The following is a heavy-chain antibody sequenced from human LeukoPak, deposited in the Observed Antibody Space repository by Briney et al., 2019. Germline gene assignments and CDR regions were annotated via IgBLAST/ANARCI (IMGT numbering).Heavy chain of an antibody. CDR1: GFTFSGFA. CDR3: TKERGGGGRRIYLMVGGYGP. CDR2: TSYHGRDK. V-gene: IGHV3-30*04. Sequence: GTSLRLSCAGSGFTFSGFAMHWVRQAPGKGLEWVAATSYHGRDKYYADAVSGRFTISRDNSKNTLHLEMNSLRTDDTAVYYCTKERGGGGRRIYLMVGGYGPWGQGTQVTVSS. D-gene: IGHD3-16*01. J-gene: IGHJ5*02.